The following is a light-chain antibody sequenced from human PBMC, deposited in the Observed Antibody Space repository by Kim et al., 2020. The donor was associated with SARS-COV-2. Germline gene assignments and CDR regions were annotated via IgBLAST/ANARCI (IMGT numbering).Light chain of an antibody. CDR1: NSNSGSNY. CDR2: RNN. Sequence: GQSVTISCSGSNSNSGSNYVYWYQQLPGTAPKLLIYRNNQRPSGVPDRFSGSKSGTSASLAISGLRSGDEADYYCAAWDDGLTGVAFGGGTQLTVL. J-gene: IGLJ2*01. V-gene: IGLV1-47*01. CDR3: AAWDDGLTGVA.